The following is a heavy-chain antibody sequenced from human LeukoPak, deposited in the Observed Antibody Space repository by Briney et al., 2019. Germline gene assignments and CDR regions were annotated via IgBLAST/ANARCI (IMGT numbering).Heavy chain of an antibody. D-gene: IGHD6-13*01. Sequence: GGGLQLSFAASGFTFSSYAMHGGRPAPGKGVGGGAVISYDGSNKYYADSVKGRFTISRDNSKNTLYLQMNSLRAEDTAVYYCARPKRQLVLPYGMDVWGQGTTVTVSS. CDR2: ISYDGSNK. J-gene: IGHJ6*02. CDR1: GFTFSSYA. CDR3: ARPKRQLVLPYGMDV. V-gene: IGHV3-30*04.